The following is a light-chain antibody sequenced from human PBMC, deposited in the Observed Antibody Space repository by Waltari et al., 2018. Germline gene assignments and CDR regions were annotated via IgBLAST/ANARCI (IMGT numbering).Light chain of an antibody. Sequence: EIVLTPSPGTLSLSPGEGATLSCRTSQTIRTTYLAWYQQKPGQAPTLLTYGAFSRATGIPDRFTGSGSGTDFSLTISSLEPEDFATYYCQQYDISPLTFGGGTKVEIK. CDR2: GAF. J-gene: IGKJ4*01. CDR1: QTIRTTY. V-gene: IGKV3-20*01. CDR3: QQYDISPLT.